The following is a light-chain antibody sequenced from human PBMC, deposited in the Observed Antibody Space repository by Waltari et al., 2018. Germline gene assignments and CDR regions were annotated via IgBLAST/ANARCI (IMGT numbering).Light chain of an antibody. V-gene: IGLV2-14*03. CDR2: DVT. Sequence: QSALTQPASVSGSLGQSLTISCPGTSRDVGSYNHVSWYQQYPGKAPQVIILDVTYRPSGVSNRFSGSKSGNTASLTISGLQAEDEATYYCSSFTITYTFVFGTGTKVTVL. CDR3: SSFTITYTFV. J-gene: IGLJ1*01. CDR1: SRDVGSYNH.